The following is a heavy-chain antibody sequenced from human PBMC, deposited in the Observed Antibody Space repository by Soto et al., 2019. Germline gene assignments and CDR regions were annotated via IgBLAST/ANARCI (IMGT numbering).Heavy chain of an antibody. CDR2: INPNSGGT. CDR3: ASGSAPATAYYYDGMDV. V-gene: IGHV1-2*04. J-gene: IGHJ6*02. Sequence: ASVKVSCKASGYTFTGYYMHWVRQAPGKGLEWMGWINPNSGGTNYAQKFQGWLTMTRDTSISTAYMELSRLRSDDTAGDYGASGSAPATAYYYDGMDVWGQGTTVTVSS. D-gene: IGHD3-10*01. CDR1: GYTFTGYY.